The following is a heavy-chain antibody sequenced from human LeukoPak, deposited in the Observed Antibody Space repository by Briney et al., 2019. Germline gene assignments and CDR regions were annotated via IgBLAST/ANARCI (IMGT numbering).Heavy chain of an antibody. CDR3: ARHRYIVVVPAAINFDY. Sequence: KSSETLSLTGAVYGGSFSGYYWSWIRQPPGKGLEWIGEINHSGSTNYNPSLKSRVIISVDTSKNQFSLKLSSVTAADTAVYYCARHRYIVVVPAAINFDYWGQGTLVTVSS. CDR1: GGSFSGYY. J-gene: IGHJ4*02. V-gene: IGHV4-34*01. D-gene: IGHD2-2*01. CDR2: INHSGST.